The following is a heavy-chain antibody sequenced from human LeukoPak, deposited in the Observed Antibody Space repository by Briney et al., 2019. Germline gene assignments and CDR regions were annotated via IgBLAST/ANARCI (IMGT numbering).Heavy chain of an antibody. V-gene: IGHV3-64*02. CDR1: GFTFSRYV. D-gene: IGHD2-2*01. J-gene: IGHJ3*01. Sequence: GGSLRLSCAASGFTFSRYVMHWVRQAPGKGLEYVSSISHNGLRTYYIDSVKGRFTISRDNSKNMLYLHMGRLRVEDLAVYYCASRTGCTSTNCPSAFDLWGQGTMVIVSS. CDR3: ASRTGCTSTNCPSAFDL. CDR2: ISHNGLRT.